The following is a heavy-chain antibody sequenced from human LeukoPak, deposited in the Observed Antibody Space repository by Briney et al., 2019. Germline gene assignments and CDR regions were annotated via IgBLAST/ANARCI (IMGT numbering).Heavy chain of an antibody. J-gene: IGHJ4*02. CDR1: GDSVSSSWAA. D-gene: IGHD2/OR15-2a*01. CDR3: ARERSRYSGSTAFYEFDL. CDR2: TYYRSKWYN. Sequence: SQTLSLTCAISGDSVSSSWAAWNWIRLSPSRGLEWLGRTYYRSKWYNDYSFSVKSRMSINADTSANQFSLQLNSVIPEDAAIYYCARERSRYSGSTAFYEFDLWGQGTLVTVSA. V-gene: IGHV6-1*01.